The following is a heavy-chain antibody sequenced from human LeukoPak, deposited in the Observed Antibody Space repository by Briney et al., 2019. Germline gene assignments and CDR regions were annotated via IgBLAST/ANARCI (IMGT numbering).Heavy chain of an antibody. Sequence: GGSLRLSCAASGFTFSSYAMSWVRQAPGKGLEWVSAISTSGGSTYYGDSVNGRFTISRDNSKNTLYLQMNSLRAEDTAVYYCWPVNPIDYWGQGTLVTVSS. CDR3: WPVNPIDY. CDR2: ISTSGGST. CDR1: GFTFSSYA. D-gene: IGHD1-14*01. V-gene: IGHV3-23*01. J-gene: IGHJ4*02.